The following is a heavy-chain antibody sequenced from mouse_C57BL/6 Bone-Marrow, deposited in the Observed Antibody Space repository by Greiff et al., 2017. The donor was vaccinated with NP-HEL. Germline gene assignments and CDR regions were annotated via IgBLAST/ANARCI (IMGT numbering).Heavy chain of an antibody. CDR3: ARCYYGYPYYFDY. CDR2: IYPSDSET. V-gene: IGHV1-61*01. Sequence: VQLQQPGAELVRPGSSVKLSCKASGYTFTSYWMDWVKQRPGQGLEWIGNIYPSDSETHYNQKFKDKATLTVDKSSSTAYMQLSSLTSEDSAVYYCARCYYGYPYYFDYWGQGTTLTVSS. CDR1: GYTFTSYW. J-gene: IGHJ2*01. D-gene: IGHD2-3*01.